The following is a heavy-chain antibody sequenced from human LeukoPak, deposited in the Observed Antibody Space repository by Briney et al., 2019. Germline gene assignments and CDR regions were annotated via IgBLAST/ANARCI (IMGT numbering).Heavy chain of an antibody. CDR2: ISYDGSNK. CDR3: ARYGDPFGYYMDV. J-gene: IGHJ6*03. V-gene: IGHV3-30*04. D-gene: IGHD4-17*01. Sequence: GRSLRLSCAASGFTFSSYAMHWVRQAPGKGLEWVAVISYDGSNKYYADSVKGRFTISRDNSKNTLYLQMNSLRAEDTAVYYCARYGDPFGYYMDVWGKGTTVTVSS. CDR1: GFTFSSYA.